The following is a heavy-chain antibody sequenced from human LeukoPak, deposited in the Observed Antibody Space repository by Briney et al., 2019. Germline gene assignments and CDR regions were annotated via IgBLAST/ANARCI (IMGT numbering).Heavy chain of an antibody. V-gene: IGHV3-21*04. Sequence: GGSLRLSCAASGFTFSSYAMNWVRQAPGKGLEWVSTISSSSNYIYYADSVKGRFTISRDNAKSSLYLQMNSLRAEDTAVYYCARERDERDNSSGYWGQGTLVTVSS. CDR1: GFTFSSYA. CDR3: ARERDERDNSSGY. CDR2: ISSSSNYI. J-gene: IGHJ4*02. D-gene: IGHD6-19*01.